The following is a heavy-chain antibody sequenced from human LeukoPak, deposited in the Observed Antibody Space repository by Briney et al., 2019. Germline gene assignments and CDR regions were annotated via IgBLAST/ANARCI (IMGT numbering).Heavy chain of an antibody. J-gene: IGHJ4*02. CDR3: ATDLGYCSGTTCDTFDY. V-gene: IGHV1-18*01. D-gene: IGHD2-2*01. CDR1: GYTFTSSG. CDR2: ISTHDVNT. Sequence: AAVKVSCKASGYTFTSSGVSWVRQAPGQGLEWMGWISTHDVNTKYAQKLQGRVTLTTDTSTSTAYMELRSLRSDDTAVYYCATDLGYCSGTTCDTFDYWGQGTLVTVSS.